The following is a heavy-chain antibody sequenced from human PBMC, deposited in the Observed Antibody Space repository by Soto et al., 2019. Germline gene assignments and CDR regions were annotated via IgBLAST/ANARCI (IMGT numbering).Heavy chain of an antibody. D-gene: IGHD2-2*01. V-gene: IGHV4-31*03. CDR2: IYYSGST. Sequence: SETLSLTCTVSGGSISSGGYYWSWIRQHPGQGLEWIGYIYYSGSTYYNPSLKSRVTISVDTSKNQFSLKLSSVTAADTAVYYCARADIVVVPAAMAWFDPWGQGTLVTVSS. J-gene: IGHJ5*02. CDR1: GGSISSGGYY. CDR3: ARADIVVVPAAMAWFDP.